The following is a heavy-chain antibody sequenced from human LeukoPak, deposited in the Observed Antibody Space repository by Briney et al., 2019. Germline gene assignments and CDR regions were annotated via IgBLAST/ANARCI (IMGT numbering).Heavy chain of an antibody. Sequence: PGGSLRLSCAASGFTFSSYSMNWVRQAPGKGLEWVSSISSSSSYIYYADSVKGRFTISRDNAKNSLYLQMNSLRAEDTAVYYCAGGTVLTYYYDYWGQGTLVTVSS. J-gene: IGHJ4*02. D-gene: IGHD3-10*01. V-gene: IGHV3-21*01. CDR3: AGGTVLTYYYDY. CDR1: GFTFSSYS. CDR2: ISSSSSYI.